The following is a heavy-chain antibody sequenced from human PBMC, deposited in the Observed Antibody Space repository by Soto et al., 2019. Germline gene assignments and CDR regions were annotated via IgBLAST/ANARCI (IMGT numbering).Heavy chain of an antibody. Sequence: QVQLVQSGAEVKKPGASVKVSCKASGYTFTGYYMHWVRQAPGQGLEWMGWINPNSGGTNYAQKFQGWVTMTRDTSISTAYMELSRLRSDDTAVYYCARVSHYDSSGPNWGMLGFDIWGQGTMVTVSS. V-gene: IGHV1-2*04. D-gene: IGHD3-22*01. CDR2: INPNSGGT. CDR3: ARVSHYDSSGPNWGMLGFDI. J-gene: IGHJ3*02. CDR1: GYTFTGYY.